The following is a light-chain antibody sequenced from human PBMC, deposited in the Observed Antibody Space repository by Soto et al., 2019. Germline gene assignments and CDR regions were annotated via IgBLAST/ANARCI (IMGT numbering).Light chain of an antibody. J-gene: IGKJ4*01. V-gene: IGKV3-11*01. Sequence: EIVLTQSPATLSLSPGERATLSCRASQSVSSHLVWYQQKPGRAPRLLIYDASNRATGIPARFSGSGSGTDFTITISSLEPEDLAVYYCQHRANWPITFGGGTKVEIK. CDR2: DAS. CDR1: QSVSSH. CDR3: QHRANWPIT.